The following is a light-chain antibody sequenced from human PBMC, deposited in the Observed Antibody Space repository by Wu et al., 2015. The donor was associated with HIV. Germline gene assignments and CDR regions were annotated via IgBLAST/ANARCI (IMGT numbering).Light chain of an antibody. V-gene: IGKV1-9*01. CDR3: QQFYTFPHT. Sequence: DIQLTQSPSFLSASIGARVTITCRASQAIDTYLAWYQHKAGKAPQLLIYAASTLQSGVXSTFSGSGSGREFTLMISNLQPEDVASYYCQQFYTFPHTFGPGTKV. J-gene: IGKJ2*01. CDR2: AAS. CDR1: QAIDTY.